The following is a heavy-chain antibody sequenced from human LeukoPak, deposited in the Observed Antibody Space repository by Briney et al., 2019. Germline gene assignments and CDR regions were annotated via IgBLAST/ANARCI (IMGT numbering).Heavy chain of an antibody. J-gene: IGHJ4*02. CDR2: MNPNSGNT. D-gene: IGHD3-16*02. CDR3: AKEGQWVVIALLDY. Sequence: WMNPNSGNTGYAQKFQGRVTMTRNTSISTAYMELSSLRSEDTAVYYCAKEGQWVVIALLDYWGQGTLVTVSS. V-gene: IGHV1-8*01.